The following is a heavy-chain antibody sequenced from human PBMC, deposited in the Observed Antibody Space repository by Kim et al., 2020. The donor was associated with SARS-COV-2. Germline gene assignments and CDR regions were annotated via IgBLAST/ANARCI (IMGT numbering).Heavy chain of an antibody. CDR3: ARGPIVGDDY. Sequence: STRSAQKCRGRGTMTRDTSTSTVYMELSSLRSEDTAVYYCARGPIVGDDYWGQGTLVTVSS. J-gene: IGHJ4*02. D-gene: IGHD1-26*01. CDR2: ST. V-gene: IGHV1-46*01.